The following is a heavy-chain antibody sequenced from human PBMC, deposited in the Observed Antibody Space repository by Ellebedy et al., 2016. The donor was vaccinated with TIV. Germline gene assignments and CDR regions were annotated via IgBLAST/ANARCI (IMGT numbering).Heavy chain of an antibody. CDR3: AGGKKSRFDAFDI. CDR1: GFIVSSDY. V-gene: IGHV3-53*01. CDR2: IYSGGST. J-gene: IGHJ3*02. D-gene: IGHD3-16*01. Sequence: GESLKISCAASGFIVSSDYMTWVRQAPGKGLEWVSVIYSGGSTYYADSVKGRFTISRDKSKNTLHLQMNSLRGEDTAVYYCAGGKKSRFDAFDIWGQGTMVTVSS.